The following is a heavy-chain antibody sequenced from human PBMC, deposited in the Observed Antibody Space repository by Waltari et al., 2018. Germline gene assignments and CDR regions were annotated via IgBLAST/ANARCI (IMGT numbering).Heavy chain of an antibody. Sequence: QVQLQQWGAGLLKPSETRSLTCAGDGGSFSGYYWSWIRQPPGRGLEGIGEINHSGSTNYNPSLKGRVTISVNTSKNQFSLKLSSVTAADTAVYYCARCSTYNWNYVRPKAFDIWGQGTMVTVSS. CDR3: ARCSTYNWNYVRPKAFDI. D-gene: IGHD1-7*01. J-gene: IGHJ3*02. CDR1: GGSFSGYY. CDR2: INHSGST. V-gene: IGHV4-34*01.